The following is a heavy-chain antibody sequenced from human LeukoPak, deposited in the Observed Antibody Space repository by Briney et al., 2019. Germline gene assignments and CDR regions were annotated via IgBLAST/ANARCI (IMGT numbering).Heavy chain of an antibody. CDR1: GYTFTGYY. Sequence: GASVKVSCKASGYTFTGYYMHWVRQAPGQGLEWMGRINPNSGGTNYAQKFQGRVTMTRDTSISTAYMELSRLRSDDTAVYYCARRITMWNAFDIWGQGTMVTVSS. CDR3: ARRITMWNAFDI. V-gene: IGHV1-2*06. J-gene: IGHJ3*02. CDR2: INPNSGGT. D-gene: IGHD3-10*02.